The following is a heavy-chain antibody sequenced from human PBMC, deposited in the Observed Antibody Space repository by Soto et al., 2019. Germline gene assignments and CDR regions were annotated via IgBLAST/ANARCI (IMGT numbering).Heavy chain of an antibody. CDR2: INHSGST. CDR1: GGSFSGYY. Sequence: SETLSLTCAVYGGSFSGYYWSWIRQPPGKGLEWIGEINHSGSTNYNPSLKSRVTISVDTSKNQFSLKLSSVTAADTAVYYCARGRNTRIAARPYNWFDPWGQGTLVTVSS. CDR3: ARGRNTRIAARPYNWFDP. V-gene: IGHV4-34*01. J-gene: IGHJ5*02. D-gene: IGHD6-6*01.